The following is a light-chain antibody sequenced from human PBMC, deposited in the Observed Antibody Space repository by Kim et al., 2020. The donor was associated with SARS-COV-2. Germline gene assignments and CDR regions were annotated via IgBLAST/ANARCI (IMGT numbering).Light chain of an antibody. CDR1: QGIADY. CDR3: QQFYSYPFT. V-gene: IGKV1-16*01. Sequence: ASVGDRDPISCRARQGIADYLAWFHQRPGKAPKSLIYAASSLRSGVPSRFSGSGSGTDFTLTISSLQPEDFATYYCQQFYSYPFTFGPGTKVDIK. J-gene: IGKJ3*01. CDR2: AAS.